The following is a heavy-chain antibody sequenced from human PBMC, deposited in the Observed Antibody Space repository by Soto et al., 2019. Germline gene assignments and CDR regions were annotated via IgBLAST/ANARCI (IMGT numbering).Heavy chain of an antibody. J-gene: IGHJ4*02. V-gene: IGHV3-66*01. CDR1: GFTFSSYA. CDR3: VRGDNWSDEASDY. Sequence: GSLRLSCAASGFTFSSYAMSWVRQAPGKGLEWVSVIYGGGTTYYADSVKGRFTVPRDTSNNTLYLQMNNLRAEDTAIYYCVRGDNWSDEASDYWGQGTLVTVSS. D-gene: IGHD1-1*01. CDR2: IYGGGTT.